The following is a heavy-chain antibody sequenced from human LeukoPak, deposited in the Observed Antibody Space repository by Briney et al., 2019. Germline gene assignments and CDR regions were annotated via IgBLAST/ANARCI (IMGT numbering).Heavy chain of an antibody. V-gene: IGHV3-11*04. Sequence: PGGSPRLSCAASGFTFSDYYMSWIRQAPGKGLEWVSYISSSGSTIYYADSVKGRFTISRDNAKNTLYLQMNSLRAEDTAVYYCARGADSGYSSDNWGQGTLVSVSS. CDR1: GFTFSDYY. CDR3: ARGADSGYSSDN. D-gene: IGHD3-9*01. J-gene: IGHJ4*02. CDR2: ISSSGSTI.